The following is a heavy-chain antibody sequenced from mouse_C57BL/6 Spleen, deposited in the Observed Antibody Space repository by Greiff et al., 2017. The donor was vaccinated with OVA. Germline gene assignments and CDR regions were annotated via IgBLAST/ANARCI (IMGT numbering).Heavy chain of an antibody. V-gene: IGHV1-78*01. CDR1: GYTFTDYT. D-gene: IGHD1-1*01. J-gene: IGHJ4*01. Sequence: QVQLQQSDAELVKPGASVKISCKASGYTFTDYTIHWMKQRPEQGLEWIGYIYPRDGSTNYNEKFKGKATLTADKSSSTAYMQLNSLTSEDSAVYFCARRGTTVVGTGAMDYWGQGTSVTVSS. CDR3: ARRGTTVVGTGAMDY. CDR2: IYPRDGST.